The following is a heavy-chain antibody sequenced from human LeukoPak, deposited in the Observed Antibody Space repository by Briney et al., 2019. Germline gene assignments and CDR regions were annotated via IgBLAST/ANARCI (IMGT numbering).Heavy chain of an antibody. J-gene: IGHJ4*02. D-gene: IGHD5-12*01. CDR3: ARGVATSNFDY. V-gene: IGHV4-61*01. Sequence: SETLSLTCTVSGGSVSSGSYYWSWIRQPPGKGLDWIGYIYYSGSTNYNPSLKSRVTISVDTSKNQFSLKLSSVTAADTAVYYCARGVATSNFDYWGQGTLVTVSS. CDR2: IYYSGST. CDR1: GGSVSSGSYY.